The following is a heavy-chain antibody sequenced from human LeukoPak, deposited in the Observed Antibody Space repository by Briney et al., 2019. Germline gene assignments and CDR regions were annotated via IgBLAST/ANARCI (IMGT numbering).Heavy chain of an antibody. Sequence: SETLSLTCAVYGGSFSGYYWSWIRQPPGKGLEWIGEINHSGSTNYNPSLKSRVTISVDTSKNQFSLKLSSVTAADTAVYYCARDRLGRYFDLWGRGTLVTVSS. CDR1: GGSFSGYY. J-gene: IGHJ2*01. CDR3: ARDRLGRYFDL. D-gene: IGHD6-19*01. CDR2: INHSGST. V-gene: IGHV4-34*01.